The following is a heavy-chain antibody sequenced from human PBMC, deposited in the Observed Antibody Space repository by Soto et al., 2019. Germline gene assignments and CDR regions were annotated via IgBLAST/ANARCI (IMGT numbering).Heavy chain of an antibody. CDR3: AKAVYIGISSAY. CDR2: IAYDGSNI. J-gene: IGHJ4*02. V-gene: IGHV3-30*18. Sequence: QVQLVESGGGLVQPWRSLRLSCAASGVTFSSYGMHWVRPAPGNGLEWVAVIAYDGSNIYYADSVKGRFTISREKSKNTMYLQMNSLRADATAVYYCAKAVYIGISSAYWGPGTLVNFSS. D-gene: IGHD1-20*01. CDR1: GVTFSSYG.